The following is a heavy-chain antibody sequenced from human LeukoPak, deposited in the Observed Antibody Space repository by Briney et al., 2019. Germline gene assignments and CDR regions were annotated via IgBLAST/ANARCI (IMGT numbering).Heavy chain of an antibody. J-gene: IGHJ4*02. CDR3: ARLVVVAATPGSLDY. CDR1: GYIFTSYW. V-gene: IGHV5-51*01. Sequence: ESLKISCRGSGYIFTSYWIGWVRQMPGKGLEWMGIIYPGDSDTRYSPSFQGQVTISADKSISTAYLQWSSLKASDTAMYYCARLVVVAATPGSLDYWGQGTLVTVSS. CDR2: IYPGDSDT. D-gene: IGHD2-15*01.